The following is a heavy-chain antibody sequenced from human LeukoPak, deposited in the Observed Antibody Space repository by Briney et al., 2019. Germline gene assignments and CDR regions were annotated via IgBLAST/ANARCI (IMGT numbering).Heavy chain of an antibody. CDR1: GYAFTSYG. V-gene: IGHV1-18*01. D-gene: IGHD3-22*01. CDR2: ISAYNGNT. J-gene: IGHJ3*02. CDR3: ATGSSYYYDSSGYSDAFDI. Sequence: ASVKVSCKASGYAFTSYGISWVRQAPGQGLEWMGWISAYNGNTNYAQKLQGRVTMTEDTSTDTAYMELSSLRSEDTAVYYCATGSSYYYDSSGYSDAFDIWGQGTMVTVSS.